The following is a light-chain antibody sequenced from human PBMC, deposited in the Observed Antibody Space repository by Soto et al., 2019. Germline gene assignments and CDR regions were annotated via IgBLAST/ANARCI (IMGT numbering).Light chain of an antibody. V-gene: IGKV3-15*01. CDR1: QSVSSN. Sequence: EIVVSQSPATLSVSPGERATLSCRASQSVSSNLAWYQQKPGQAPRLLIYGASTRATGIPARFSGSGSGTEFTLTISRLEPEDFAVYYCQQYGSSGTFGQGTK. CDR2: GAS. CDR3: QQYGSSGT. J-gene: IGKJ1*01.